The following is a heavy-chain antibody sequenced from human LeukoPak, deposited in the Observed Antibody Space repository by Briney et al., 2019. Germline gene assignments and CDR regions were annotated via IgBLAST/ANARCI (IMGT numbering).Heavy chain of an antibody. V-gene: IGHV5-51*01. Sequence: GESLKISCKGSGYSFTSYWIGWVRQMPGKGLEWMGIIYPGDSDTRYSPSFQGQVTISADKSISTAYLQWSSLKASDTAMYYCARQTGKVGATTSLGFAPWGQGTLVTVSS. D-gene: IGHD1-26*01. CDR3: ARQTGKVGATTSLGFAP. J-gene: IGHJ5*02. CDR1: GYSFTSYW. CDR2: IYPGDSDT.